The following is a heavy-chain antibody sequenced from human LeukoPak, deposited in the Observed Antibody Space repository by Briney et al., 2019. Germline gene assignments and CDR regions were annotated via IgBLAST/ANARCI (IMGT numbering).Heavy chain of an antibody. CDR1: GFTFSDYY. CDR2: ISSSGSTI. V-gene: IGHV3-11*04. J-gene: IGHJ4*02. Sequence: PGGSLRLSCAASGFTFSDYYMSWIRQAPGKGLEWVSYISSSGSTIYYADSVKGRFTISRDNAKNSLYLQMNSLRAEGTVVYYCARSTVTTLVDYWGQGTLVTVSS. D-gene: IGHD4-17*01. CDR3: ARSTVTTLVDY.